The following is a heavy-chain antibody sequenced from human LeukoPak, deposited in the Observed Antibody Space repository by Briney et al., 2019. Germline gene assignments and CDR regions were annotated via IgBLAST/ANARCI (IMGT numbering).Heavy chain of an antibody. V-gene: IGHV3-23*01. CDR2: IGVSGDTT. CDR3: SPLGSGVDY. CDR1: GFIFYSYA. D-gene: IGHD6-19*01. Sequence: GGSLRLSCAASGFIFYSYAMSWVRQAPGKGLEWVSVIGVSGDTTYYADSVKGRFTISRDNSKNTLYLEINSLRAEDTAVYYCSPLGSGVDYWGQGTLVTVTS. J-gene: IGHJ4*02.